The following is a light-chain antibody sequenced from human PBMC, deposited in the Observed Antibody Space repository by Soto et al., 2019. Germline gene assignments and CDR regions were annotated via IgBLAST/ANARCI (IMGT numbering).Light chain of an antibody. J-gene: IGKJ1*01. Sequence: EIVLTQSPGTLPLSPGERATLSCRASQSISSPYLAWYQQKPGQAPRLLIDGASSRATGVPDRFSGSGSGTDFTLTISRLEPEDFAVYYCQQYDSWTFGQGTKVDIK. V-gene: IGKV3-20*01. CDR3: QQYDSWT. CDR1: QSISSPY. CDR2: GAS.